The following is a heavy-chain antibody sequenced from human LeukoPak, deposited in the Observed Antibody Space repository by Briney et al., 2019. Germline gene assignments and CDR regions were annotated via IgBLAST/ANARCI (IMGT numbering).Heavy chain of an antibody. Sequence: GGSLRLSCAASGFTFSSYSMNWVRQAPGKGLEWVSSISSSSSYIYYADSVKGRFTISRDNAKNSLYLQMNSLRAEDTAVYYCARDQVARRGYYYDSSPDAFDIWGQGTMVTVSS. D-gene: IGHD3-22*01. V-gene: IGHV3-21*01. J-gene: IGHJ3*02. CDR3: ARDQVARRGYYYDSSPDAFDI. CDR1: GFTFSSYS. CDR2: ISSSSSYI.